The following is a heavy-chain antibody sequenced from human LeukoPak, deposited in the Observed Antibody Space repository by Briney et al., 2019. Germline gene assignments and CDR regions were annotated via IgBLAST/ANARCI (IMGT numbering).Heavy chain of an antibody. CDR2: ISYDESDK. V-gene: IGHV3-30*18. J-gene: IGHJ6*02. Sequence: GGSLRLSCAASGFTFSNYGMHGVRQAPGKGLEWVAVISYDESDKYYADSVKGRFTISRDNSKNTLYLQINSLRPEDTAVYYCAKGVVAATNAAYYGMDVWGQGTTVTVSS. CDR1: GFTFSNYG. CDR3: AKGVVAATNAAYYGMDV. D-gene: IGHD2-15*01.